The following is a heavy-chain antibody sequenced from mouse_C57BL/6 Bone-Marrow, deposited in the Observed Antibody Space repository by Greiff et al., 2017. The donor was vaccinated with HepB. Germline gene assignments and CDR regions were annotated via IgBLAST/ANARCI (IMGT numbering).Heavy chain of an antibody. D-gene: IGHD2-4*01. CDR1: GYTFTDYE. CDR3: TSQNCDLYYFDY. CDR2: IDPETGGT. V-gene: IGHV1-15*01. J-gene: IGHJ2*01. Sequence: VQLQQSGAELVRPGASVTLSCKASGYTFTDYEMHWVKQTPVHGLEWIGAIDPETGGTAYNQKFKGKAILTADKSSSTAYMELRSLPSEDSAVYYCTSQNCDLYYFDYWGQGTTLTVSS.